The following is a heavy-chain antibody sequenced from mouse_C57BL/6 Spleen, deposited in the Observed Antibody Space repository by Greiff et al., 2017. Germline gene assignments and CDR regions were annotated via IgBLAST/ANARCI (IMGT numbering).Heavy chain of an antibody. Sequence: QVQLQQPGAELVRPGSSVKLSCKASGYTFTSYWMDWVKQRPGQGLEWIGNIYPSDSETHYNQKFKDKATLTVDKSSSTAYMQLSSLTSEDSAVYYCARSIYYYGSSYPHWYFDVWGTGTTVTVSS. J-gene: IGHJ1*03. V-gene: IGHV1-61*01. CDR3: ARSIYYYGSSYPHWYFDV. D-gene: IGHD1-1*01. CDR2: IYPSDSET. CDR1: GYTFTSYW.